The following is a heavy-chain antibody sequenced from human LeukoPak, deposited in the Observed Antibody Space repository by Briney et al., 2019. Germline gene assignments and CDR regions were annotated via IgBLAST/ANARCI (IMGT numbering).Heavy chain of an antibody. CDR3: ARDASLYCGGDCYSYRGGMDV. CDR2: IYYSGST. CDR1: GGSISSYY. J-gene: IGHJ6*02. Sequence: PSETLSLTCTVSGGSISSYYWSWIRQPPGKGLEWIGYIYYSGSTNYNPSLKSRVTISVDTSKNQFSLKLSSVTAADTAVYYCARDASLYCGGDCYSYRGGMDVWGQGTTVTVS. D-gene: IGHD2-21*02. V-gene: IGHV4-59*01.